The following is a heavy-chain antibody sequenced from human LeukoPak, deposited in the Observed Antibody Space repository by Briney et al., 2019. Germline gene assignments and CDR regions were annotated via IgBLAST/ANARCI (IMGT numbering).Heavy chain of an antibody. J-gene: IGHJ6*04. D-gene: IGHD3-10*01. V-gene: IGHV4-59*01. CDR2: IYYSGST. CDR3: ARRLYGRMDV. CDR1: GGSISSYY. Sequence: SETLSLTCTASGGSISSYYWSWIRQPPGKGLEWIGYIYYSGSTNYNPSLKSRVTISVDTSKNQFSLKLSSVTAADTAVYYCARRLYGRMDVWGKGTTVTVSS.